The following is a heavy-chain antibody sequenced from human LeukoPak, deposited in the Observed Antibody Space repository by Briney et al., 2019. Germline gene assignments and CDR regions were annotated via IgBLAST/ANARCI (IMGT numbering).Heavy chain of an antibody. J-gene: IGHJ4*02. V-gene: IGHV3-9*03. CDR1: GFTFDDYA. Sequence: PGGSLRLSCAASGFTFDDYAMHWVRQAPGKGLEWVSGISWNSGSIGYADSVEGRFTISRDNAKNSLYLQMNSLRAEGMALYYCAKGIYGGIQGYFDYWGQGTLVTVSS. CDR2: ISWNSGSI. D-gene: IGHD4/OR15-4a*01. CDR3: AKGIYGGIQGYFDY.